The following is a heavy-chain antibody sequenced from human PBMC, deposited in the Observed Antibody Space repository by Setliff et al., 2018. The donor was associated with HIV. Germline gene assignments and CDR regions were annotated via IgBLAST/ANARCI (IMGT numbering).Heavy chain of an antibody. CDR2: LSPSGTT. D-gene: IGHD4-17*01. Sequence: ETLSLTCTVYGGSFSNYYTNWIRQPPGKGLEWIGELSPSGTTRSNPSLQSRVTISLDTSNNQFSLKLTSVTAADTAMYYCASFFVTTVTNQDYWGQGTPVTVSS. CDR3: ASFFVTTVTNQDY. J-gene: IGHJ4*02. V-gene: IGHV4-34*01. CDR1: GGSFSNYY.